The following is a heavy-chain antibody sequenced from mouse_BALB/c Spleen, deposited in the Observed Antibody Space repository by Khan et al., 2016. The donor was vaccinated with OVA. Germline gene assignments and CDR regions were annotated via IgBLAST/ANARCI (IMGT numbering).Heavy chain of an antibody. CDR3: ARQPGYYEGSAMDY. CDR1: GFTFSSYG. CDR2: ISSGGSYT. Sequence: EVQRVESGGDLVKPGGSLKLSCAASGFTFSSYGMSWVRQTPDKRLEWVATISSGGSYTYYPDSLKGRFTISRDSAKNTLYLQMSSLKSEDTAMXYWARQPGYYEGSAMDYWGQGTSVTVSS. D-gene: IGHD2-3*01. V-gene: IGHV5-6*01. J-gene: IGHJ4*01.